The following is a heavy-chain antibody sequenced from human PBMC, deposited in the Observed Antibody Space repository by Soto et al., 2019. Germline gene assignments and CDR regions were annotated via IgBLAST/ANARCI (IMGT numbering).Heavy chain of an antibody. Sequence: QVQLVQSGAEVKKPGSSVKVSCRASGGTFNSHTISWVRQAPGQGLEWMGGIMPMFGVTNYARKFQGRLTMTANESTTTAYMEVSSLTSDDTAVYYCAGEDVTSSMSLPWMGYHYYGLDVWGQGTTVIVSS. CDR3: AGEDVTSSMSLPWMGYHYYGLDV. D-gene: IGHD2-2*01. CDR2: IMPMFGVT. V-gene: IGHV1-69*12. CDR1: GGTFNSHT. J-gene: IGHJ6*02.